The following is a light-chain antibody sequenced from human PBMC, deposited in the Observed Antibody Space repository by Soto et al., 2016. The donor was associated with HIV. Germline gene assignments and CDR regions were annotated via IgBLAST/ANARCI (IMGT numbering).Light chain of an antibody. J-gene: IGKJ1*01. CDR1: QGIRND. Sequence: AIQMTQSPSSLSASVGDRVTITCRASQGIRNDLGWYQQKPGKAPRLLIFAASSLQSGVPSRFSGSGSGTDLTLTISNLQPEDFATYYCLQDYNYPGTFGQGTKVEIK. CDR3: LQDYNYPGT. V-gene: IGKV1-6*01. CDR2: AAS.